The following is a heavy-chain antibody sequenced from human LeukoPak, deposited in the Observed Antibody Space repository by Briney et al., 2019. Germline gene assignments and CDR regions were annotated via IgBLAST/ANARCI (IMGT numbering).Heavy chain of an antibody. CDR3: VREYHGGYFDF. CDR1: GYIFTSYY. CDR2: VYPSAGTS. Sequence: ASVKVSCKASGYIFTSYYMHWVRQAPGPGLEWLGVVYPSAGTSDPAQRFRARITLSDDTSTSTAYMELRSLKSEETAIYFCVREYHGGYFDFWGQGTLVTVSS. D-gene: IGHD3-16*01. V-gene: IGHV1-46*03. J-gene: IGHJ4*02.